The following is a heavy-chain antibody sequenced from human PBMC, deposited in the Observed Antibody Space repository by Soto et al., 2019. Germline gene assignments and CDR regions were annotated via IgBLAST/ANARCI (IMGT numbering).Heavy chain of an antibody. CDR2: INTHNGNT. J-gene: IGHJ4*02. Sequence: GASVKVSCKASGYTFTTYGISWVRQAPGQGLEWMGWINTHNGNTHYADSEKGRFTISRDSSKNTVSLEMTSLRAEDTAVYYCAKGGRQWLVTSDFNYWGQGALVTVSS. CDR1: GYTFTTYG. D-gene: IGHD6-19*01. V-gene: IGHV1-18*01. CDR3: AKGGRQWLVTSDFNY.